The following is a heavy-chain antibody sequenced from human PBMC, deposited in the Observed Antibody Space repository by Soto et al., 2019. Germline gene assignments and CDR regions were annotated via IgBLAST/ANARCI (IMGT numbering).Heavy chain of an antibody. CDR1: GFTFSSYS. J-gene: IGHJ3*02. CDR3: ARDRDDRLTDAFDI. CDR2: ISSSSIYI. V-gene: IGHV3-21*01. D-gene: IGHD1-1*01. Sequence: GGSLRLSCAASGFTFSSYSINWVRQAPWKGLEWVSSISSSSIYIYYADSVKGRFTISRENAKNSLYLQMNSLRAEETAVYYCARDRDDRLTDAFDIWGQGTMVTVSS.